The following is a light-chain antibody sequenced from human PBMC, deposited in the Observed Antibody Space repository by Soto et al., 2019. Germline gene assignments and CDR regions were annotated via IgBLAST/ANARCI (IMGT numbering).Light chain of an antibody. CDR3: MQGTHWPPT. Sequence: DVVMTQSPLSLPVTLGQSASISCSSSQSVVYSRDGIAYLSLFQQRPGQSPRRLIYKASKRDSGVPDRFSGSGSGTDFTLTISRAEAEYVGGSYCMQGTHWPPTFGRGTKVEFK. CDR2: KAS. J-gene: IGKJ1*01. CDR1: QSVVYSRDGIAY. V-gene: IGKV2-30*01.